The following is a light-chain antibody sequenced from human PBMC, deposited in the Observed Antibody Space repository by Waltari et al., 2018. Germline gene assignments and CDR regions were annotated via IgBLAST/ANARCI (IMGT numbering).Light chain of an antibody. Sequence: EIVLTQSPGTLSLSPGGRATLSCMASKSISKYLAWYQQKPDQAPRLLIYDTSTRATGIPDRFSGSGSGTDFSLTISRLEPEDFAVYYCQKYGTLPATFGQGTKVELK. CDR1: KSISKY. CDR2: DTS. CDR3: QKYGTLPAT. V-gene: IGKV3-20*01. J-gene: IGKJ1*01.